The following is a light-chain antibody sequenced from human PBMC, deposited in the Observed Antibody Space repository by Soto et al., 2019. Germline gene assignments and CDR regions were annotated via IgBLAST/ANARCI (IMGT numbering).Light chain of an antibody. Sequence: IVVTQSPGTLSLTTGDRATLSCRASQSVSRSYLCWYQQKPGQAPRLLMYGASIRAAGVPDRFSGSGSGTEFTLTISRLEPEDFTVYYCHHYETFGQGTKVDI. CDR3: HHYET. V-gene: IGKV3-20*01. CDR1: QSVSRSY. CDR2: GAS. J-gene: IGKJ1*01.